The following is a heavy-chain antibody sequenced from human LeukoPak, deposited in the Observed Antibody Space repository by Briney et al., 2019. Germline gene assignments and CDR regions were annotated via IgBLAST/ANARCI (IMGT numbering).Heavy chain of an antibody. CDR3: AKAVLLWFGELDY. CDR1: GFTFSSYA. D-gene: IGHD3-10*01. J-gene: IGHJ4*02. V-gene: IGHV3-23*01. CDR2: ISGSGGST. Sequence: TGGSLRLSCAASGFTFSSYAMSWVRQAPGKGVEWVSAISGSGGSTYYADSVKGRFTISRDNSKNTLYLQMNSLRAEDTAVYYCAKAVLLWFGELDYWGQGTLVTVSS.